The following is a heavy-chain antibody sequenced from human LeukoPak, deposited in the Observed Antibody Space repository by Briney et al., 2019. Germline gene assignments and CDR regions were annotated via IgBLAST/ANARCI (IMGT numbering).Heavy chain of an antibody. D-gene: IGHD6-13*01. CDR1: GGSFSGYY. Sequence: SETLSLTCAVYGGSFSGYYWSWIRQPPGKGLEWIGEINHSGSTNYNPSLKSRVTISVDTSKNQFSLKPSSVTAADTAVYYCARARSGSSSWYGKNTRGKFDYWGQGTLVTVSS. V-gene: IGHV4-34*01. CDR3: ARARSGSSSWYGKNTRGKFDY. J-gene: IGHJ4*02. CDR2: INHSGST.